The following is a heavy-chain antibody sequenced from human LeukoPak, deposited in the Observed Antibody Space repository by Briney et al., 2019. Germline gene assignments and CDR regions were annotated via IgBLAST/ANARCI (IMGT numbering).Heavy chain of an antibody. CDR1: GFIFSIHS. D-gene: IGHD1-26*01. CDR2: ISYDGSKK. V-gene: IGHV3-30-3*01. CDR3: SRAPWGVGATPPY. Sequence: GGSVSLSCGVSGFIFSIHSMFWVRQARDKGRGWDAIISYDGSKKNHADSVNRRFNISRDNSKNTLYLQMDSLRPDDTALYYCSRAPWGVGATPPYWGQGTRVPVSS. J-gene: IGHJ4*02.